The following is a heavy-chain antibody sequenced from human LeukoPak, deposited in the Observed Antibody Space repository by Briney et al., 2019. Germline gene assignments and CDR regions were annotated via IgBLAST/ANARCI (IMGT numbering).Heavy chain of an antibody. D-gene: IGHD3-9*01. Sequence: SETLSLTCTVSGGSISSSSYYWGWIRQPPGKGLEWIASIYYSGSTYYNPSLKSRVTISVDTSKNQFSLKLSSVTAADTAVYYCARDLRLGEFDYWGQGTLVTVSS. CDR2: IYYSGST. J-gene: IGHJ4*02. V-gene: IGHV4-39*07. CDR1: GGSISSSSYY. CDR3: ARDLRLGEFDY.